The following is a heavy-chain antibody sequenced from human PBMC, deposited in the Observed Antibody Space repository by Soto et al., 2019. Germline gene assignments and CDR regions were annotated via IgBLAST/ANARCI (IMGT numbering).Heavy chain of an antibody. D-gene: IGHD4-4*01. J-gene: IGHJ6*03. Sequence: SETLSLTCTVSGGSISSYYWSWIRQPPGKGLEWIGYIYYSGSTNYNPSLKSRVTISVDTSKNQFSLKLRSVTAADTAVYYCARDNYRDYYFYMDVWGKGTTVTVSS. V-gene: IGHV4-59*01. CDR1: GGSISSYY. CDR3: ARDNYRDYYFYMDV. CDR2: IYYSGST.